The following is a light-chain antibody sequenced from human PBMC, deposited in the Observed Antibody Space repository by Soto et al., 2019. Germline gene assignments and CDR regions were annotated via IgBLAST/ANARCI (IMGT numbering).Light chain of an antibody. CDR2: EVS. Sequence: QSVLTQPASVSGSPGQSITISCTGTSSDVGGYNSVSWYQQHPGKAPELMIYEVSNRPSGVSNRFSGSKSGNTASLTISGLQAEDEADYYCSSYTNINTRVFGGGTK. J-gene: IGLJ3*02. V-gene: IGLV2-14*01. CDR1: SSDVGGYNS. CDR3: SSYTNINTRV.